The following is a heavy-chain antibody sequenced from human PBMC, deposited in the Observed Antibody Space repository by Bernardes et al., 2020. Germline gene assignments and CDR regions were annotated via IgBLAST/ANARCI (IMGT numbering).Heavy chain of an antibody. J-gene: IGHJ4*02. Sequence: GGSLRLSCAASGFRFSDHSMNWVRQAPGKGLEWVSSITSGSAYIYYADLVKGRFTISRDNAKSSLYLQMNTLTAEDTAVYYCAVYDSSGYYYGRDYWGQGTLVTVSS. D-gene: IGHD3-22*01. V-gene: IGHV3-21*01. CDR2: ITSGSAYI. CDR3: AVYDSSGYYYGRDY. CDR1: GFRFSDHS.